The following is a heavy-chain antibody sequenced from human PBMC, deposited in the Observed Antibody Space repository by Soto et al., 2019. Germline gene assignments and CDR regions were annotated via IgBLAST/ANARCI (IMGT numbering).Heavy chain of an antibody. CDR1: GGSISSSSYY. V-gene: IGHV4-39*07. D-gene: IGHD2-15*01. Sequence: SETLSLTCTVSGGSISSSSYYWGWIRQPPGKGLEWIGGISHSGSTNYNPSLKSRVTISLDTSKNQFSLKLTSVTAAETAIYYCARGRISGRRNDVFDICGQWTMVTVSS. J-gene: IGHJ3*02. CDR2: ISHSGST. CDR3: ARGRISGRRNDVFDI.